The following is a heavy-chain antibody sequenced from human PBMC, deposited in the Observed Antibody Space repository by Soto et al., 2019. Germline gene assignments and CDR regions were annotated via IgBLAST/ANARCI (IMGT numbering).Heavy chain of an antibody. CDR1: GFTFKTHA. CDR2: IAYDGNEK. D-gene: IGHD1-26*01. Sequence: QVQLVESGGGVVQPGTSLRLSCAASGFTFKTHAMHWVRQAPGKGLEWMAVIAYDGNEKFYADSVKGRFTISRDNSKNALYLQINTPRNEDTAVYYCGKDVGDYVPYYYGVDVWGQGTTGTVSS. CDR3: GKDVGDYVPYYYGVDV. V-gene: IGHV3-30*18. J-gene: IGHJ6*02.